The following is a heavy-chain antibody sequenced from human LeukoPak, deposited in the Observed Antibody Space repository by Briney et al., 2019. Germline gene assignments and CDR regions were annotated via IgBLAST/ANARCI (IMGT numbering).Heavy chain of an antibody. CDR2: INSDGSST. J-gene: IGHJ4*02. D-gene: IGHD4-23*01. CDR1: GFTFSSYW. V-gene: IGHV3-74*01. CDR3: ARARYGGNYYFDY. Sequence: GGSLRLSCAASGFTFSSYWMHWVRQAPGKWLVWVSRINSDGSSTSYADSVKGRFTISRDNAKNTLYLQMNSLRAEETAVYDCARARYGGNYYFDYWGQGTLVTVSS.